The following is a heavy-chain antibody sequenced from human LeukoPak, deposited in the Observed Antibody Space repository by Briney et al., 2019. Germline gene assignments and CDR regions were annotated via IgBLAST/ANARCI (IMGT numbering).Heavy chain of an antibody. CDR1: GFNFRSYE. Sequence: TGGSLRLSCAASGFNFRSYEMNWVRQAPGKGLEWVSYISSSGSTIYYADSVKGRFTISRDNAKSSLYLQMNSLRAEDTAVYYCARDGEYSGHDCDYWGQGTLVTVSS. CDR2: ISSSGSTI. V-gene: IGHV3-48*03. D-gene: IGHD5-12*01. J-gene: IGHJ4*02. CDR3: ARDGEYSGHDCDY.